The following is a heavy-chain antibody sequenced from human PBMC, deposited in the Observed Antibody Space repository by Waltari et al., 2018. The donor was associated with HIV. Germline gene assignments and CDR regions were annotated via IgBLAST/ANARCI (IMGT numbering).Heavy chain of an antibody. CDR3: AKNLGYYGSGTYRYYFDY. D-gene: IGHD3-10*01. J-gene: IGHJ4*02. CDR2: ISGSGGST. Sequence: EVQLLESGGGLVQPGGSLRLSCAASGFTFSSYAMSWVRQAPGKGLEWVSGISGSGGSTYYADSVKGRFTISRDNSKNTLYLQMNSLRAEDTAVYYCAKNLGYYGSGTYRYYFDYWGQGTLVTVSS. V-gene: IGHV3-23*01. CDR1: GFTFSSYA.